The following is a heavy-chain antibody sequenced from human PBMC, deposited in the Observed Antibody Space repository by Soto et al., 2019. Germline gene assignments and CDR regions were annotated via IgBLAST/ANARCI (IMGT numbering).Heavy chain of an antibody. J-gene: IGHJ4*02. CDR2: FCKVARNK. D-gene: IGHD6-19*01. CDR3: ARDCAGYSSGWYQRGGFDY. V-gene: IGHV3-33*01. CDR1: GSTFVAMA. Sequence: VQQVESGGGVVQPGRSLRLSCAASGSTFVAMACPGFARLPGRGRGRWAVFCKVARNKNYADSVKGGFTISRDNSKNTLYLQMNSLRAEDTAVYYCARDCAGYSSGWYQRGGFDYWGQGTLVTVSS.